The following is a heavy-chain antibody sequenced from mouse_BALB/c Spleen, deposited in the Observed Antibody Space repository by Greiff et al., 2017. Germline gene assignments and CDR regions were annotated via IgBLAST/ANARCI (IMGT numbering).Heavy chain of an antibody. Sequence: EVKVVESGGGLVKPGGSLKLSCAASGFTFSSYAMSWVRQTPEKRLEWVASISSGGSTYYPDSVKGRFTISRDNARNILYLQMSSLRSEDTAMYYCARGRGDYFDYWGQGTTLTVSS. CDR2: ISSGGST. CDR3: ARGRGDYFDY. J-gene: IGHJ2*01. CDR1: GFTFSSYA. V-gene: IGHV5-6-5*01.